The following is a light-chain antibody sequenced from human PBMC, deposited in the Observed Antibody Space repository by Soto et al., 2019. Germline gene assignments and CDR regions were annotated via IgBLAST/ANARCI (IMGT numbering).Light chain of an antibody. Sequence: IQMTQSPSTLPASVGDRVTITCRASQSITTWLAWYQQKPGKAPKLLIYKASSLESGVPSRFSGSGSGTEFTLTISSLQPDDLATYYCQHYNSYPLTFGGGTKVEIK. V-gene: IGKV1-5*03. J-gene: IGKJ4*01. CDR1: QSITTW. CDR3: QHYNSYPLT. CDR2: KAS.